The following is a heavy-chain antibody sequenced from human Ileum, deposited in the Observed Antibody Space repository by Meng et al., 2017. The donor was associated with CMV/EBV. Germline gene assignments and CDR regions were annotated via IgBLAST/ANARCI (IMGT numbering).Heavy chain of an antibody. CDR1: GFSLSTDGVA. D-gene: IGHD5-18*01. CDR3: IYGAAIF. V-gene: IGHV2-5*01. Sequence: HITLRESGPTLVKPTQTLTLTCTFSGFSLSTDGVAVGWIRQTPGKALEWLALIYWTDVEHYSPSLKSRLTITKDTSKEQVVLTMANMNAVDTATYYSIYGAAIFWGQGTLVTVSS. J-gene: IGHJ4*02. CDR2: IYWTDVE.